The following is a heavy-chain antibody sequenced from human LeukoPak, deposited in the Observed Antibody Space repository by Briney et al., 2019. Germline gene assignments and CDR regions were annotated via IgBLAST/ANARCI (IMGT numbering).Heavy chain of an antibody. V-gene: IGHV3-7*01. CDR3: ARGRVPQYYDFWSGYMFDS. Sequence: PGGSLRLSCAASGFTFGSYAMHWVRQAPGKGLEWVANIKQDGSEKYYVDSVKGRFTISRDNAKNSLYLQMNSLRAEDTAVYYCARGRVPQYYDFWSGYMFDSWGQGTLVTVSS. CDR2: IKQDGSEK. D-gene: IGHD3-3*01. J-gene: IGHJ4*02. CDR1: GFTFGSYA.